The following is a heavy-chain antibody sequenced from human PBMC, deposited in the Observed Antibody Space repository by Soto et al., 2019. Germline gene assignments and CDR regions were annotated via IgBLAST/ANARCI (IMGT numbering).Heavy chain of an antibody. CDR2: ISGSGGST. D-gene: IGHD1-26*01. CDR3: AKRGSGSQFDY. Sequence: EVQLLESGGGLVQPGGSLRLSCAASGFTFSSYAMSWVRQAPGKGLEWVSVISGSGGSTYYADSVKGRFTISRDNSKNTLSLKMNTLRAEDTAVYYCAKRGSGSQFDYWGQGTLVTVSS. V-gene: IGHV3-23*01. CDR1: GFTFSSYA. J-gene: IGHJ4*02.